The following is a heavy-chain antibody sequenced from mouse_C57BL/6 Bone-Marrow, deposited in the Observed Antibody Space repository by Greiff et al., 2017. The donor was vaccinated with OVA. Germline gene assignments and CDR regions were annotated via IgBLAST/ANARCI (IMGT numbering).Heavy chain of an antibody. CDR3: ARYKNSIYVFFFDY. V-gene: IGHV7-3*01. D-gene: IGHD2-5*01. Sequence: EVKVVESGGGLVQPGGSLSLSCAASGFTFTDYYMSWVRQPPGKALEWLGFIRNKANGYTTEYSAPVKGRFTISSDNSQSILYLQMNALRAEDSATYYCARYKNSIYVFFFDYWGQGTTLTVSS. CDR1: GFTFTDYY. J-gene: IGHJ2*01. CDR2: IRNKANGYTT.